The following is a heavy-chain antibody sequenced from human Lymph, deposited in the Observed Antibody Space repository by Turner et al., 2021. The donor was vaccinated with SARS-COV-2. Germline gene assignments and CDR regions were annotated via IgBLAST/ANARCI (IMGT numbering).Heavy chain of an antibody. V-gene: IGHV3-30-3*01. CDR3: ARDVGGYLGY. CDR1: GFTFSTYA. J-gene: IGHJ4*02. CDR2: ISYDGSNK. D-gene: IGHD3-16*01. Sequence: QVQLVESGGGVVQPGRSLRLSCAASGFTFSTYAMHLVRQAPGKGLEWVALISYDGSNKYYADSVKGRFTISRDNSKNTLYLQMNSLRTEDTAVYYCARDVGGYLGYWGQGTLVTVSS.